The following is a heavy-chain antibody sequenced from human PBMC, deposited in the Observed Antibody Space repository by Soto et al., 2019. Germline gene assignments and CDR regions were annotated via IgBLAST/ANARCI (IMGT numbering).Heavy chain of an antibody. CDR1: GYTFTSYA. CDR2: INAGNGNT. J-gene: IGHJ6*02. V-gene: IGHV1-3*01. CDR3: ARDLSAGVVVVAAPGMDV. Sequence: QVQLVQSGAEVKKPGASVKVSCKASGYTFTSYAMHWVRQAPGQRLEWMGWINAGNGNTKYSQKFQGRVTITRDTSASTAYMELSSLRSEDTAVYYCARDLSAGVVVVAAPGMDVWGQGTTVTVSS. D-gene: IGHD2-15*01.